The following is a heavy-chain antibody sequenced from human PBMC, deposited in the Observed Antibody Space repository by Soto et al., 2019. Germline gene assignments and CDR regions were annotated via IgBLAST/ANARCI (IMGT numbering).Heavy chain of an antibody. CDR3: ARLNNSSCSGGSCYTGSFDY. Sequence: GASLKISCKGSGYSFTSYWIGWVRQMPGKGLEWMGIIYPGDSDTRYSPSFQGQVTISADKSISTAYLQWSSLKASDTAMYYCARLNNSSCSGGSCYTGSFDYWGQGTLVTVSS. D-gene: IGHD2-15*01. V-gene: IGHV5-51*01. CDR2: IYPGDSDT. J-gene: IGHJ4*02. CDR1: GYSFTSYW.